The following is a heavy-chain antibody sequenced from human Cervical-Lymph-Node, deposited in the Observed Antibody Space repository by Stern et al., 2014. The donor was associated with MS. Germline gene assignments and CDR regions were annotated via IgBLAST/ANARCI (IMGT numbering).Heavy chain of an antibody. CDR3: ARDSRHYDASYYFDS. CDR1: GVTFSSYA. Sequence: QVQLEQSGADLIQPGWSLMLSCTASGVTFSSYAINWVRQAPGQGPEWVASVIPVFRTANYAQKFQGRVTITADESTSTAYMELSSLRSEDTAVYYCARDSRHYDASYYFDSWGQGTLVTVSS. D-gene: IGHD3-16*01. CDR2: VIPVFRTA. V-gene: IGHV1-69*18. J-gene: IGHJ4*02.